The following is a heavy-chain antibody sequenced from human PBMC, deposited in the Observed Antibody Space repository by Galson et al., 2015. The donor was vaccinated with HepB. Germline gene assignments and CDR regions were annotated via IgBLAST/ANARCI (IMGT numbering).Heavy chain of an antibody. CDR2: IRSKAYGGTT. V-gene: IGHV3-49*03. J-gene: IGHJ2*01. Sequence: LRLSCAASGFTFGDYAMSWFRQAPGKGLEWVGFIRSKAYGGTTEYAASVKGRFTISRDDSKSIAYLQMNSLKTEDTAVYYCTRDRPYYDSSGYYWYFDLWGRGTLVTVSS. CDR3: TRDRPYYDSSGYYWYFDL. D-gene: IGHD3-22*01. CDR1: GFTFGDYA.